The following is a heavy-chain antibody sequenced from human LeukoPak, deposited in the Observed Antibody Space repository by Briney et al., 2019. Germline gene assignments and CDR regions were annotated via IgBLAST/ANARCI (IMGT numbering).Heavy chain of an antibody. D-gene: IGHD1-26*01. CDR2: IKQDGSEK. Sequence: GGSLRLSCTASGFIFGDYAMSWVRQAPGKGLEWVANIKQDGSEKYYVDSVKGRFTISRDNAKNSLYLQMNSLRAEDTAVYYCARDLLDAYYYYGMDVWGQGTSVSVSS. J-gene: IGHJ6*02. CDR1: GFIFGDYA. V-gene: IGHV3-7*01. CDR3: ARDLLDAYYYYGMDV.